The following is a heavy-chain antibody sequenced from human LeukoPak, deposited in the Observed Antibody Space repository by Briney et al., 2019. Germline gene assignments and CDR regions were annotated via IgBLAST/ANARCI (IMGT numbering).Heavy chain of an antibody. Sequence: SETLSLTCTVSGGSISSYYWSWVRQPPGKGLEWIGYIYYSGSTNYNPSLKSRGTISVDKSKKKFSLKLSSVTAADTAVYYCARRCSGDDCYSEWGQGTLVTVSS. CDR1: GGSISSYY. CDR3: ARRCSGDDCYSE. J-gene: IGHJ4*02. D-gene: IGHD2-21*02. CDR2: IYYSGST. V-gene: IGHV4-59*08.